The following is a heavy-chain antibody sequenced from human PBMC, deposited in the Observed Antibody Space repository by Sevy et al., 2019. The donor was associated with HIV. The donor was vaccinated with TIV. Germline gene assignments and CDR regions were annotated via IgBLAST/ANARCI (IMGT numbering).Heavy chain of an antibody. CDR2: IYYSGSR. J-gene: IGHJ6*02. V-gene: IGHV4-4*02. D-gene: IGHD3-10*01. Sequence: SETLSLTCAVSGGSIRSSHWWSWVRQSPGKGLEWIGEIYYSGSRNYNSSLKSRLTISVDTSNNLFSLRLSSVTAEDTAVYYCAREEYFYGSGTYGYGMDVWGQGTTVTVSS. CDR1: GGSIRSSHW. CDR3: AREEYFYGSGTYGYGMDV.